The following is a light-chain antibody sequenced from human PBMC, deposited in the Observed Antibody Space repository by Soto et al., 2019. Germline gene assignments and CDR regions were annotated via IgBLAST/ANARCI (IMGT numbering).Light chain of an antibody. V-gene: IGKV2-28*01. CDR3: MQALQTPWT. Sequence: DIVLTQSALSLRVAPGRPAYLSCRSSESVLHSHGYNNVDWYLQKAGQSPQVLIYLGYNRASGVTDRFSGSGSGTDFTLKISRVEADDVGVYYCMQALQTPWTVGPVTKVEIK. J-gene: IGKJ1*01. CDR2: LGY. CDR1: ESVLHSHGYNN.